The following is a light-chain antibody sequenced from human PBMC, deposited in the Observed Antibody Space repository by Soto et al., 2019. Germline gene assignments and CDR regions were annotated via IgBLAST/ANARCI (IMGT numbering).Light chain of an antibody. J-gene: IGLJ2*01. V-gene: IGLV2-23*01. CDR1: SGDIGTYNL. CDR2: EGN. CDR3: CSYAGRSNVI. Sequence: QSVLTQPASVSGSPGQSITISCTGTSGDIGTYNLVSWYQQHPGRAPKLIIFEGNKRPSGVSNRFSASKSGNTASLAVSGLQAEDEADYHCCSYAGRSNVICGGGTKLTVL.